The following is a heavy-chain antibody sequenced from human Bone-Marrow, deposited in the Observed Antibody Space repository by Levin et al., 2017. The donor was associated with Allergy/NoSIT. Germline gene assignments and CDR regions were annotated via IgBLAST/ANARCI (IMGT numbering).Heavy chain of an antibody. V-gene: IGHV3-33*01. J-gene: IGHJ6*03. CDR2: IWYDGSKT. Sequence: GGSLRLSCAVSGFSFSAHGMHWVRQAPGKGLQWVAVIWYDGSKTYYEDSVKGRFTISRDNNNKRLYLQMNNLRPDDTAVYYCARDGYFGTKYSPRFYMDVWGQGTTVTVSS. CDR1: GFSFSAHG. D-gene: IGHD2-21*01. CDR3: ARDGYFGTKYSPRFYMDV.